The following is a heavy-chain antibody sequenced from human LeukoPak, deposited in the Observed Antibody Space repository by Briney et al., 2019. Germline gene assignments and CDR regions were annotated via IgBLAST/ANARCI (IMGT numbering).Heavy chain of an antibody. J-gene: IGHJ4*02. Sequence: PGGSLRLSCAASGFTFSNAWMSWVRQAPGKGLEWVGRIKSKTDGGTTDYAARVKGRFTISRDDSKNTLYIQMNSLTTEHTAVYYCTTDNFFCSGGSCYFVWGRGTLVTVSS. CDR2: IKSKTDGGTT. CDR1: GFTFSNAW. CDR3: TTDNFFCSGGSCYFV. D-gene: IGHD2-15*01. V-gene: IGHV3-15*01.